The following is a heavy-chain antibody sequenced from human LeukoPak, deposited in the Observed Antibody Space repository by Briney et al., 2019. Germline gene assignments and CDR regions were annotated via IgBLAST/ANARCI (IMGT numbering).Heavy chain of an antibody. D-gene: IGHD3-22*01. Sequence: SVKVSCKASGGTFSSYAISWVRQAPGQGLEWMGGIIPIFGTANYAQKFQGRVTITRDTSASTAYMELSSLRSEDTAVYYCARDRGGMIVVVTAFDYWGQGTLVTVSS. V-gene: IGHV1-69*05. CDR3: ARDRGGMIVVVTAFDY. CDR1: GGTFSSYA. J-gene: IGHJ4*02. CDR2: IIPIFGTA.